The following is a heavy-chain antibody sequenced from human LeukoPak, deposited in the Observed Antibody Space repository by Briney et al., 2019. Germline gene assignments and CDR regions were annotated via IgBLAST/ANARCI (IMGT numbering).Heavy chain of an antibody. D-gene: IGHD1-7*01. J-gene: IGHJ4*02. V-gene: IGHV4-34*01. CDR3: ARGVAGTTFLSDY. CDR1: GGSFGGCY. Sequence: PSETLSLTCAVYGGSFGGCYWSWIRQPPGKGLEWIGEINHSGSTNYNPSLKSRVTISVDTSKNQFSLKLSSVTAADTAVYYCARGVAGTTFLSDYWGQGTLVTVSS. CDR2: INHSGST.